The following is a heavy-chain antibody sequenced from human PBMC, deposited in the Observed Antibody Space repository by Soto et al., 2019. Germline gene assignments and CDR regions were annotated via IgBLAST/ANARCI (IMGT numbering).Heavy chain of an antibody. V-gene: IGHV4-59*08. D-gene: IGHD5-12*01. CDR3: ARHGPVAATIESWFDP. Sequence: SETLSLTCTVSGGSISSYYWSWIRQPPGKGLEWIGYIYYSGSTNYNPSLKSRVTISVDTSKNQFSLKLSSVTAADTAVYYCARHGPVAATIESWFDPWGQGTLVTVSS. CDR2: IYYSGST. CDR1: GGSISSYY. J-gene: IGHJ5*02.